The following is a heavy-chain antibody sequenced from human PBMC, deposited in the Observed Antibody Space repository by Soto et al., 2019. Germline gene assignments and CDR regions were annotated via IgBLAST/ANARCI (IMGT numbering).Heavy chain of an antibody. D-gene: IGHD1-1*01. J-gene: IGHJ4*02. CDR3: ARGWNDFPH. CDR1: GGTFSSYV. CDR2: IIPISGRA. Sequence: QVQLVQSGAEVKKPGSSVKVACKASGGTFSSYVISWVRQAPGQGLECMGGIIPISGRANYAPNFQGRVSMTAAESTTTVYMELSSLRSEDTAVYYCARGWNDFPHWGKGTLVTVSS. V-gene: IGHV1-69*01.